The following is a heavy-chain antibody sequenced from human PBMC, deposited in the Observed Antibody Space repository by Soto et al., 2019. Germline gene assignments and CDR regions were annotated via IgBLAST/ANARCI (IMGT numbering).Heavy chain of an antibody. D-gene: IGHD6-13*01. Sequence: SETLSLTCTVSGGSISRSSYYWGWIRQPPGKGLEWIGSIYYSGSTYYNPPLKSRVTISVDTSKNQFSLKLSSVTVADTAVYYCARRVGRARFDYWGQGXQVTVSS. CDR1: GGSISRSSYY. V-gene: IGHV4-39*01. CDR2: IYYSGST. J-gene: IGHJ4*02. CDR3: ARRVGRARFDY.